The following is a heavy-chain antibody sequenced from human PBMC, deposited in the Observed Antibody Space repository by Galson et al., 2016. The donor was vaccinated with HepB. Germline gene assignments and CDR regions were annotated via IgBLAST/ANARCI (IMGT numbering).Heavy chain of an antibody. D-gene: IGHD2-15*01. CDR3: ARSKTTLYDDTPYYFDY. V-gene: IGHV2-70*01. Sequence: ALVKPTQTLTLTCTLSGFSLSTSGMCVSWIRQPPGKALEWLALIGWDDEKYYTTPLKTRLTISKDTSKNQVVLTMTNMDPVDTATYYCARSKTTLYDDTPYYFDYRGQGTLVTVSS. J-gene: IGHJ4*02. CDR2: IGWDDEK. CDR1: GFSLSTSGMC.